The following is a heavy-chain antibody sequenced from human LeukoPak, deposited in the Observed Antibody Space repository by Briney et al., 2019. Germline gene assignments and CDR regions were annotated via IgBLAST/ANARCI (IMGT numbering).Heavy chain of an antibody. D-gene: IGHD7-27*01. Sequence: SQTLSLTCTVSGGSISSGSYYWSWIRQPARKGLEWIGRIYTSGSTNYNPSLKSRVTISVDTSKNQFSLKLSSVTAADTAVYYCARAPLGSPAWFDPWGQGTLVTVSS. J-gene: IGHJ5*02. CDR1: GGSISSGSYY. CDR3: ARAPLGSPAWFDP. V-gene: IGHV4-61*02. CDR2: IYTSGST.